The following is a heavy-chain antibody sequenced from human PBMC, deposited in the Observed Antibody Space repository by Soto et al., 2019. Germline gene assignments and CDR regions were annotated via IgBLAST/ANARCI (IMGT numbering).Heavy chain of an antibody. V-gene: IGHV1-3*01. CDR1: GDTFTSYA. J-gene: IGHJ4*02. Sequence: QVQLVQSGAEVKKPGASVKVSCKASGDTFTSYAIYWVRQAPGQRLEWMGWINAGNGNTRYSQKFQDRVTITRDTSASTVYMELSSLRSEDTAVYYCARDRYSSSWYVGAFDYWGQGTLVTVSS. CDR2: INAGNGNT. CDR3: ARDRYSSSWYVGAFDY. D-gene: IGHD6-13*01.